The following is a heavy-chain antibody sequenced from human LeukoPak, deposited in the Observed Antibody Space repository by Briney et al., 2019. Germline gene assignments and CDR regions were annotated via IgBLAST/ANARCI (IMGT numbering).Heavy chain of an antibody. D-gene: IGHD2-15*01. J-gene: IGHJ3*02. CDR2: ICWSSGSI. V-gene: IGHV3-9*01. CDR3: ALLAGYYDAFDI. CDR1: GFTFDDYA. Sequence: TGGSLRLSCAASGFTFDDYAMHWVRQAPGKGLEWFSRICWSSGSIGYAASVKGRFTISRDNANNSLYLQMHSLRAEDTALYYCALLAGYYDAFDIWGQGTMVTVSS.